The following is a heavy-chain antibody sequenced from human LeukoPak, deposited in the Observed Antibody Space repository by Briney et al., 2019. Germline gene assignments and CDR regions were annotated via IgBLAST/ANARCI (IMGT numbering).Heavy chain of an antibody. CDR2: INPNSGGT. J-gene: IGHJ4*02. CDR1: GYTFTGYY. CDR3: ARPPDSRGFDY. Sequence: ALVKVSCKASGYTFTGYYMHWVRQAPGQGLEWRGWINPNSGGTNYAQKFQGRVTMTRDTSISTAYMELSRLRSDDTAVYYCARPPDSRGFDYWGQGTLVTVSS. D-gene: IGHD3-22*01. V-gene: IGHV1-2*02.